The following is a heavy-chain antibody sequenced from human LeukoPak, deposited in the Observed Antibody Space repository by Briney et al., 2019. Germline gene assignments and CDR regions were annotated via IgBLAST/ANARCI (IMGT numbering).Heavy chain of an antibody. V-gene: IGHV1-18*01. CDR3: ASSSPFPQSLVAKVDAFDI. D-gene: IGHD2-2*01. Sequence: ASVKVSCKASGYTFRVRQAPGQGLEWMGWISGHDGSTKYAENFQGRISMTSDTSSTTVYMELRSLRAEDTAVYYCASSSPFPQSLVAKVDAFDIWGQGTMVTVSS. CDR1: GYTF. CDR2: ISGHDGST. J-gene: IGHJ3*02.